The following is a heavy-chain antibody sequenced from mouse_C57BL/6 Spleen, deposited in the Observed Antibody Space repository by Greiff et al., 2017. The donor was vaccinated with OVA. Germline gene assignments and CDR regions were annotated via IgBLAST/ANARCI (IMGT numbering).Heavy chain of an antibody. D-gene: IGHD2-3*01. Sequence: EVQLQQSGGGLVQPKGSLKLSCAASGFSFNTYAMNWVRQAPGKGLEWVARIRSKSNNYATYYADSVKDRFTISRDDSESMLYLQMNNLKTEDTAMYYCVRQLDGYSFAYWGQGTLVTVSA. CDR1: GFSFNTYA. CDR2: IRSKSNNYAT. CDR3: VRQLDGYSFAY. V-gene: IGHV10-1*01. J-gene: IGHJ3*01.